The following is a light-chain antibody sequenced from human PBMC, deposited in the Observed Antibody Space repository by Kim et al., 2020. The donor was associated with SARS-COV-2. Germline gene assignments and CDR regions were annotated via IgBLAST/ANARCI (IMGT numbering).Light chain of an antibody. V-gene: IGLV1-44*01. Sequence: GQRVTISCSGSSSNIGINVVNWYQQLPGTAPKLLIYDSNQRPSGVPDRFSCSKSGTSASLAISGLQSEDEADYFCATWDDSLTGFVLGTGTKVTVL. J-gene: IGLJ1*01. CDR1: SSNIGINV. CDR2: DSN. CDR3: ATWDDSLTGFV.